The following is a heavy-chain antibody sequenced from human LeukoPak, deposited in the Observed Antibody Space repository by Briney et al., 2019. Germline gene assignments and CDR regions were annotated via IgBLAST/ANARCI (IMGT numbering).Heavy chain of an antibody. CDR1: GCTFSSEC. J-gene: IGHJ4*02. CDR3: ARLTHFWSGPRGYYFDS. V-gene: IGHV3-7*01. CDR2: IKQDGSEK. Sequence: GGALRLSCASAGCTFSSECRSWGRQAPWKKLEWVANIKQDGSEKYYLDSVKGRFTISRDNAKNSLYLQMNSLRAEDTAVYYCARLTHFWSGPRGYYFDSWGQGTLVTVSS. D-gene: IGHD3-3*02.